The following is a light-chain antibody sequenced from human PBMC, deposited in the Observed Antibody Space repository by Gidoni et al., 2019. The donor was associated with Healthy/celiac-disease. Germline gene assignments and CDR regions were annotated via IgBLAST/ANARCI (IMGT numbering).Light chain of an antibody. CDR2: AAS. CDR1: QSISSY. Sequence: IRMTQSPSSLSASVGDRVTITCRASQSISSYLNWYQQKPGKAPKLLIYAASSLQSGVPSRFSGSGSGTDLTLTISSMQNEDFATYYCKQSYSTPLTFGGGTKVEIK. CDR3: KQSYSTPLT. V-gene: IGKV1-39*01. J-gene: IGKJ4*01.